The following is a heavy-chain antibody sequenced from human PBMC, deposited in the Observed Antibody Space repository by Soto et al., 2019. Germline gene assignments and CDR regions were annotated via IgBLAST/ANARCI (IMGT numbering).Heavy chain of an antibody. D-gene: IGHD6-25*01. CDR1: GGSITSSSHF. Sequence: SETLSLTCTASGGSITSSSHFWGWVRQPPGKGLEWIGTIYFTGNTYYTPSLKSRLTMFIDTTKNECSLRLNSVTAADTAVYYCAGQTFTIAAASYGRSNWFDPWGPGTLVTVAS. V-gene: IGHV4-39*01. CDR3: AGQTFTIAAASYGRSNWFDP. J-gene: IGHJ5*02. CDR2: IYFTGNT.